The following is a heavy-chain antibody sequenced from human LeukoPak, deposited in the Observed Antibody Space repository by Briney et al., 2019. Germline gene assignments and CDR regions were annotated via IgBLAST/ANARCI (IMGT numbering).Heavy chain of an antibody. V-gene: IGHV3-33*01. D-gene: IGHD2-2*02. Sequence: GRSLRLSCAASGFTFSSYGMHWVRQAPGKGLEWVAIIWYDGSNKYYADSVKGRFTISRDNSKNTLYLQMNSLRAEDTAVYYCARDGMVPAALRVEEFDYWGQGTLVTVSS. CDR1: GFTFSSYG. J-gene: IGHJ4*02. CDR2: IWYDGSNK. CDR3: ARDGMVPAALRVEEFDY.